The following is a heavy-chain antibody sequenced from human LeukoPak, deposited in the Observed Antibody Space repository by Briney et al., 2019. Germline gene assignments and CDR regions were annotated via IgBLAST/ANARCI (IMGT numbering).Heavy chain of an antibody. V-gene: IGHV4-61*08. CDR2: ISYSGST. CDR3: ARARQWLSFGY. D-gene: IGHD6-19*01. CDR1: GGSVSSGGYY. Sequence: PSETLSLTCTVSGGSVSSGGYYWSWIRQPPGKELEWIGYISYSGSTNYNPSLKSRVTISVDTSKNQFSLKLSSVTAADTAVYYCARARQWLSFGYWGQGTLVTVSS. J-gene: IGHJ4*02.